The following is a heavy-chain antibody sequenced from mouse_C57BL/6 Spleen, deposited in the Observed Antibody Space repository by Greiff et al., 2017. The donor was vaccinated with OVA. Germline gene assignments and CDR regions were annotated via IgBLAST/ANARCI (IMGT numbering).Heavy chain of an antibody. CDR3: ARWYYGSSFYYAMDY. J-gene: IGHJ4*01. CDR2: IYPRDGST. CDR1: GYTFTDHT. D-gene: IGHD1-1*01. Sequence: VMLVESDAELVKPGASVKISCKVSGYTFTDHTIHWMKQRPEQGLEWIGYIYPRDGSTKYNEKFKGKATLTADKSSSTAYMQLNSLTSEDSAVYFCARWYYGSSFYYAMDYWGQGTSVTVSS. V-gene: IGHV1-78*01.